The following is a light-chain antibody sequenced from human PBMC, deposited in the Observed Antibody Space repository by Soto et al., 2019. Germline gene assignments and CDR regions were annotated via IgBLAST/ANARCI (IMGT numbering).Light chain of an antibody. CDR2: GAA. J-gene: IGKJ1*01. V-gene: IGKV3-20*01. CDR3: QQYFSAPWS. CDR1: QSVSNNY. Sequence: EIVLTQSPGTLSLSPRERATLSCRASQSVSNNYLAWYQQKPGQAPRLLIYGAASRLTGIPDRFSGSGSGTDFTLTISRLEPEDFAVYYCQQYFSAPWSFGQGTKVDIK.